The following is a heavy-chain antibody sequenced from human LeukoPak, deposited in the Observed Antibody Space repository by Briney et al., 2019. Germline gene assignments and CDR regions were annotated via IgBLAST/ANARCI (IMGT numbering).Heavy chain of an antibody. CDR2: IYYSGST. V-gene: IGHV4-31*03. CDR3: ARDKVTTSDYYYGMDV. J-gene: IGHJ6*02. CDR1: GGSISSGGYY. D-gene: IGHD4-17*01. Sequence: TLSLTCTVSGGSISSGGYYWSWIRQHPGKGLEWIVYIYYSGSTYYNPSLKSRVTISVDTSKNHFSLKLSSVTAADTAVYYCARDKVTTSDYYYGMDVWGQGTTVTVSS.